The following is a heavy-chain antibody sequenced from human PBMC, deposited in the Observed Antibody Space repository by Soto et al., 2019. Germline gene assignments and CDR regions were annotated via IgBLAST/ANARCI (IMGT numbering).Heavy chain of an antibody. CDR3: ARDIMGTNYYHYGMDV. V-gene: IGHV4-59*01. CDR1: GGSISSYY. D-gene: IGHD2-8*01. Sequence: QVQLQESGPGLVKPSETLSLTYTVSGGSISSYYWSWIRQPPGKGLEWIGYIYYSGSTNYNPSLKSRVTISVDTSKNQFSLKLSPVTAADTAVYYCARDIMGTNYYHYGMDVWGQGTTVTVSS. J-gene: IGHJ6*02. CDR2: IYYSGST.